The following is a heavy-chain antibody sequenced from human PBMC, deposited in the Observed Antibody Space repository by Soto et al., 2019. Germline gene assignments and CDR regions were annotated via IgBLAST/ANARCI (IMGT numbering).Heavy chain of an antibody. V-gene: IGHV4-34*01. CDR1: GGSFSGYY. J-gene: IGHJ3*02. CDR3: ASRRRIRGVIISAFDI. D-gene: IGHD3-10*01. Sequence: SETLSLTCAVYGGSFSGYYWSWIRQPPGKGLEWIGEINHSGSTNYNPSLKSRVTISVDTSKNQFSLKLSSVTAADTAVYYCASRRRIRGVIISAFDIWGQGTMVT. CDR2: INHSGST.